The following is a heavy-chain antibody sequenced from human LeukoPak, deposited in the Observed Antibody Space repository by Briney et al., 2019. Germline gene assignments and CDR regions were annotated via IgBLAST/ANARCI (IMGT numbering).Heavy chain of an antibody. CDR2: IYTSGST. J-gene: IGHJ4*02. CDR3: ARLTRDGYNWAYYFDY. D-gene: IGHD5-24*01. Sequence: SETLSLTCTVSGGSISSYYWSWIRQPPGKGLEWIGYIYTSGSTNCNPSLKSRVTISVDTSKNQFSLKLSSVTAADTAVYYCARLTRDGYNWAYYFDYWGQGTLVTVSS. V-gene: IGHV4-4*09. CDR1: GGSISSYY.